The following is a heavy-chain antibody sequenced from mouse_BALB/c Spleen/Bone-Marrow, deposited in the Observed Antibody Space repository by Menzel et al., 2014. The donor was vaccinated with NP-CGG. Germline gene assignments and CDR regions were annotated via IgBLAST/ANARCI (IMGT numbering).Heavy chain of an antibody. J-gene: IGHJ1*01. CDR1: GYTFTSYT. Sequence: QVQLQQSGAELARPGASVKMSCEASGYTFTSYTMHWVKQRPGQGLEWIGYINPSSGYTNYNQRFKDKATLTADKSSSTAYMQLSSLTSEDSAVYYCAKGLIYYYGRRDGYLDVWGAGTTVTVSS. D-gene: IGHD1-1*01. CDR3: AKGLIYYYGRRDGYLDV. V-gene: IGHV1-4*01. CDR2: INPSSGYT.